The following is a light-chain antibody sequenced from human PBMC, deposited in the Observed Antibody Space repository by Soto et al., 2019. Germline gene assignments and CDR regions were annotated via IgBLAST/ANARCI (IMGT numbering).Light chain of an antibody. V-gene: IGKV3-15*01. Sequence: DIVMTQSPATLSVSPGETATLSCRASQSVDRAVAWYQHKPGQAPRLLIVGASFRATGVPGRFSGGGSGTEFPLPISSLPSEDVAAYYCRQYSHWTPLTFGGGTAVEIK. CDR2: GAS. CDR1: QSVDRA. J-gene: IGKJ4*01. CDR3: RQYSHWTPLT.